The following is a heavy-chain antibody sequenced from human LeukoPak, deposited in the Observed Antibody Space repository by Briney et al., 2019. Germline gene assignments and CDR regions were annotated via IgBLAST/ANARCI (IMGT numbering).Heavy chain of an antibody. J-gene: IGHJ4*02. CDR1: GYTFTSYG. D-gene: IGHD3-10*01. CDR3: ARDGAVRGVVDY. V-gene: IGHV1-18*01. Sequence: ASVKVSCKASGYTFTSYGISWVRQAPGQGLEWMGWIITYSGDTNYAQKLQGRITMTTDTSTSTAYMELRSLRSDDTAVYYCARDGAVRGVVDYWGQGTLVTVSS. CDR2: IITYSGDT.